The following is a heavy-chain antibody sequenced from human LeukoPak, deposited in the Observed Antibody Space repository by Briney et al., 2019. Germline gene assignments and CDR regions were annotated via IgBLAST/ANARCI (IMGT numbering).Heavy chain of an antibody. Sequence: SETLSLTCTVSGDSIRSHYCAWIRQPPGKGLEWIGHIYNSATTDYNPSFKSRVTISLDTSKKQFSLKMTSVTALDSAAYYCARGGEGYNDDAFEVWGLGTAVTVSS. D-gene: IGHD5-24*01. V-gene: IGHV4-59*11. CDR1: GDSIRSHY. CDR3: ARGGEGYNDDAFEV. CDR2: IYNSATT. J-gene: IGHJ3*01.